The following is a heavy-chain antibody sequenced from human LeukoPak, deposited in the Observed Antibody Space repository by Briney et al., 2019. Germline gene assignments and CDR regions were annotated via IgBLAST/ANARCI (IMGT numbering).Heavy chain of an antibody. D-gene: IGHD4-17*01. Sequence: GGSLRLSCAVSGFTFRTYWMHWVRQAPGKGLEWVAVISYDGTEKYYGDSVKGRFTISRDNSKNTLYLQMNSLRAEDTALYYCARDGHGVPLDYWGQGTLVTVSP. V-gene: IGHV3-30*03. CDR3: ARDGHGVPLDY. J-gene: IGHJ4*02. CDR2: ISYDGTEK. CDR1: GFTFRTYW.